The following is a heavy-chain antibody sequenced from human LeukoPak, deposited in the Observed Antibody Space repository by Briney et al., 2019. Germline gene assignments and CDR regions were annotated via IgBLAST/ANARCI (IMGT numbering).Heavy chain of an antibody. D-gene: IGHD3-22*01. CDR2: IYSGGST. CDR3: ARESYDSSGWEALVI. J-gene: IGHJ3*02. Sequence: GGSLRLSCAASGFTVSSNYMSWVRQAPGKGPEWVSVIYSGGSTYYADSVKGRFTISRDNSKNTLYLQMNSLRAEDTAVYYCARESYDSSGWEALVIWGQGTMVTVSS. V-gene: IGHV3-53*01. CDR1: GFTVSSNY.